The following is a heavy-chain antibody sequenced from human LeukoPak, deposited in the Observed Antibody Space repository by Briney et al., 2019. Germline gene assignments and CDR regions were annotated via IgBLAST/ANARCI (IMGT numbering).Heavy chain of an antibody. J-gene: IGHJ5*02. CDR3: ASNMNGFDP. Sequence: GGSPRLSCAASGFTFSSYGMHWVRQAPGKGLEWVAVIWYDGSNKYYADSVKGRFTISRDNSKNTLYLQMNSLRAEDTAVYYCASNMNGFDPWGLGTLVTVSS. CDR1: GFTFSSYG. V-gene: IGHV3-33*01. D-gene: IGHD2/OR15-2a*01. CDR2: IWYDGSNK.